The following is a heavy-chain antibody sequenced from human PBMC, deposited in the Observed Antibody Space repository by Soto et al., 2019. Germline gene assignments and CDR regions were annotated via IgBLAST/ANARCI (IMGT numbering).Heavy chain of an antibody. J-gene: IGHJ5*02. CDR1: GGSISSYY. CDR2: IYYSGST. D-gene: IGHD3-9*01. V-gene: IGHV4-59*01. CDR3: AREGHHYDILTGYYKSGGFDP. Sequence: SETLSLTCTVSGGSISSYYWSWIRQPPREGLEWIGYIYYSGSTNYNPSLKSRVTISVDTSKNQFSLKLSSVTAADTAVYYCAREGHHYDILTGYYKSGGFDPWGQGTLVTVSS.